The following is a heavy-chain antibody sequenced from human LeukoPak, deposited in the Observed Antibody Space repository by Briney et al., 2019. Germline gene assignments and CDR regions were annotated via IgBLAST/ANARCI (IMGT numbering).Heavy chain of an antibody. CDR3: AREGGASFSLRPFDY. D-gene: IGHD2/OR15-2a*01. J-gene: IGHJ4*02. CDR1: GGTFSSYA. CDR2: IIPIFGTA. Sequence: SVKVSCKASGGTFSSYAISWVRQAPGQGLEWMGGIIPIFGTANYAQKFQGRVTITTDESTSTAYMELSSLRSEDTAVYYCAREGGASFSLRPFDYWGQGTLVTVSS. V-gene: IGHV1-69*05.